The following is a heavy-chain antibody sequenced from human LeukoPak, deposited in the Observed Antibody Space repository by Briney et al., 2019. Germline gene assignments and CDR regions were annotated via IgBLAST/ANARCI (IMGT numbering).Heavy chain of an antibody. V-gene: IGHV3-23*01. CDR1: GFTFSSYA. J-gene: IGHJ4*02. CDR3: AKGTRQKLKWFGKLSVYYFDY. D-gene: IGHD3-10*01. Sequence: PGRSLRLSCAASGFTFSSYAMSWVRQAPGKGLEWVSAISGSGGSTYYADSVKGRFTISRDNSKNTLYLQMNSLRAEDTAVYYCAKGTRQKLKWFGKLSVYYFDYWGQGTLVTVSS. CDR2: ISGSGGST.